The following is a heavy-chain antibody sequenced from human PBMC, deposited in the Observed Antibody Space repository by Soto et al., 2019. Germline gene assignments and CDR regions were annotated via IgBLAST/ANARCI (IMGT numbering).Heavy chain of an antibody. J-gene: IGHJ5*01. V-gene: IGHV4-34*01. CDR2: INPSGST. CDR3: ARGRDRGSDS. D-gene: IGHD1-1*01. Sequence: QVQLQQCGAGLLKPSETLSLTCGVYGGSLSGNYWSWIRQPPGEGLEWMGEINPSGSTNYSPSLKSRATILADTSKNQFSLKLSAVIAADTAVYYCARGRDRGSDSRGQGPLVTVSS. CDR1: GGSLSGNY.